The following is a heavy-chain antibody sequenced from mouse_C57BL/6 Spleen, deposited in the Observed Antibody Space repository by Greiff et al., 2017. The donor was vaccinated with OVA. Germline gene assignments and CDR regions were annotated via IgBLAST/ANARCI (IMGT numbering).Heavy chain of an antibody. CDR2: INPSSGYT. D-gene: IGHD1-1*01. Sequence: VQLQQSGAELAKPGASVKLSCKASGYTFTSYWMHWVKQRPGQGLEWIGYINPSSGYTKYNQKFKDKATLTADKSSSTAYMQLSSLTYENSAVYYCARWDGSSRWYFDVWGTGTTVTDSS. CDR3: ARWDGSSRWYFDV. CDR1: GYTFTSYW. V-gene: IGHV1-7*01. J-gene: IGHJ1*03.